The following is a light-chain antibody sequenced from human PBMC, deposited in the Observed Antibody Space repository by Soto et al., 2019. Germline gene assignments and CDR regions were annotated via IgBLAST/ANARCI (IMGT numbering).Light chain of an antibody. CDR2: EVV. J-gene: IGLJ1*01. Sequence: QSVLTQPPSASGSPGQSVTISCTGTKHDIGVYDFVSWYQHHPGEAPRLIIYEVVHRPSGVPDRFSGSKSGNTASLTVSGLQAAYEADYFCKSYAGSNTYVVGSGTKLTVL. V-gene: IGLV2-8*01. CDR3: KSYAGSNTYV. CDR1: KHDIGVYDF.